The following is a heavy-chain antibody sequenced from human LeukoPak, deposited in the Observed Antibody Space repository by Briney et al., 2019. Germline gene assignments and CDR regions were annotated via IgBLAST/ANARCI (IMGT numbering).Heavy chain of an antibody. Sequence: GRSLRLSCAASGFTFSSYAMHWVRQAPGKGLEWVAVISYDGSNKYYADSAKGRFTISRDNSKNTLYLQMNSLRAEDMAVYYCARSSSWYSNWFDPWGQGTLVTVSS. CDR3: ARSSSWYSNWFDP. CDR2: ISYDGSNK. CDR1: GFTFSSYA. D-gene: IGHD6-13*01. V-gene: IGHV3-30-3*01. J-gene: IGHJ5*02.